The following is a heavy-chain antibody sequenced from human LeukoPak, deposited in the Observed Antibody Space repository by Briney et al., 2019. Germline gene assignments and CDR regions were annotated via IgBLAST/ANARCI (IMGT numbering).Heavy chain of an antibody. Sequence: KPSETLSLTCTVSGGSISSYYWSWIRQPPGKGLEWIGYIYYSGSTNYNPSLKSRVTISVDTSKNQFSLKLSSVTAADTAVYYCARAVPPYGDYFDYWGQGTLVTVSS. CDR3: ARAVPPYGDYFDY. J-gene: IGHJ4*02. CDR1: GGSISSYY. V-gene: IGHV4-59*01. CDR2: IYYSGST. D-gene: IGHD4-17*01.